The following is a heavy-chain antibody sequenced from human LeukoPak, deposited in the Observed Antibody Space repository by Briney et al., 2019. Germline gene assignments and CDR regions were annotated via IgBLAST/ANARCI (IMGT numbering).Heavy chain of an antibody. CDR1: GFTFSSYW. Sequence: GGSLRLSCAASGFTFSSYWMSWVRQAPGKGLEWVANIKQDGSEKYYVHSAKGRFTNSRDHATNKPHLQMNSLTAEDTAVYYCAREAYYDIRGVVGVYYYYMDVWGKGTTVTVSS. J-gene: IGHJ6*03. V-gene: IGHV3-7*01. CDR2: IKQDGSEK. CDR3: AREAYYDIRGVVGVYYYYMDV. D-gene: IGHD3-9*01.